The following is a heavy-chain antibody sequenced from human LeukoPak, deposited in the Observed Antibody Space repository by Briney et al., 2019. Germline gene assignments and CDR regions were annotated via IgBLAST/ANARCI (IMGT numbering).Heavy chain of an antibody. J-gene: IGHJ5*02. CDR3: ARGRYYGSGEQNWFDP. D-gene: IGHD3-10*01. Sequence: SVKVSCKASGGTFSSYAISWVRQAPGQGLEWMGGIIPIFGTANYAQKFQGRVTITTDESTSTAYMELSSLRSEDTAVYYCARGRYYGSGEQNWFDPWGQGTLVTVSS. CDR1: GGTFSSYA. V-gene: IGHV1-69*05. CDR2: IIPIFGTA.